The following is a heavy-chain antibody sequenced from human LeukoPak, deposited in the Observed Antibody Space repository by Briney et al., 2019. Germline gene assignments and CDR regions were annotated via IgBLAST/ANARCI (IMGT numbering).Heavy chain of an antibody. CDR2: IYYSGST. V-gene: IGHV4-59*01. Sequence: SETLSLTCTVSGGSISSYYWSWIRQPPGKGLEWIGYIYYSGSTNYNPSLKSRVTMSVDTSKNQFSLKLSSVTAADTAVYFCARAVISFAGLIAKGFDSWGQGTLVTISS. CDR3: ARAVISFAGLIAKGFDS. J-gene: IGHJ4*02. D-gene: IGHD3-16*02. CDR1: GGSISSYY.